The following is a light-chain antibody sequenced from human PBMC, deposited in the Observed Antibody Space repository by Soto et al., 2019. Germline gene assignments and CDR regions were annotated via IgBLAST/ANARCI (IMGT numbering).Light chain of an antibody. CDR2: NAS. Sequence: DIQLTQYPSSLSASVGYTVTITCRASQTISTYLLWYHQKPGRAPNLLIYNASTLHSGVPSKFSGSGSGTDFTLTISGLQPEDFATYHCQQTYSDISFGGGTKVDIK. CDR1: QTISTY. CDR3: QQTYSDIS. V-gene: IGKV1-39*01. J-gene: IGKJ4*01.